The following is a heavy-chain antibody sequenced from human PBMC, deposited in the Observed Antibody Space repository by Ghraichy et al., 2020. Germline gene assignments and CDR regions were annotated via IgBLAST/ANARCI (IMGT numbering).Heavy chain of an antibody. J-gene: IGHJ3*01. CDR1: GGSISSYY. Sequence: ESLNISCTVSGGSISSYYWSWIRQPPGKGLEWMGYIYYSGSTNYNPSLKSRVTISVDTSKNQFSLKLSSVTAADTAVYYCARNGGYYDSSGYLGVWGQGTMVTVSS. D-gene: IGHD3-22*01. CDR3: ARNGGYYDSSGYLGV. CDR2: IYYSGST. V-gene: IGHV4-59*01.